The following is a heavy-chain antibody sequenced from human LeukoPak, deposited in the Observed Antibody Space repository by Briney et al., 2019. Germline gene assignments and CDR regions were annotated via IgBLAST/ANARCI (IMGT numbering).Heavy chain of an antibody. D-gene: IGHD4-17*01. Sequence: PGGSLRLSCAASGFTFSSYAMHWVRQAPGKGLEWVAVISYDGSNKYYADSVKGRFTISRDNSKNTLYLQMNSLRAEDTAVYYCARAYDYGDHFDYRGQGTLVTVSS. V-gene: IGHV3-30-3*01. CDR1: GFTFSSYA. CDR3: ARAYDYGDHFDY. CDR2: ISYDGSNK. J-gene: IGHJ4*02.